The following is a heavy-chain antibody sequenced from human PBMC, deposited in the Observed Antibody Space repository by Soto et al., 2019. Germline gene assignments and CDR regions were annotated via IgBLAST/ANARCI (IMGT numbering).Heavy chain of an antibody. J-gene: IGHJ4*02. CDR2: INAGNGNT. CDR1: GYTFTSYA. V-gene: IGHV1-3*01. CDR3: ARGPGGPDGPGDY. Sequence: ASVKVSCKASGYTFTSYAMHWVRQAPGQRLEWMGWINAGNGNTKYSQKLQGRVTITRDTSASTAYMELSSLRSKDTAVYYCARGPGGPDGPGDYWGQGTLVTVSS. D-gene: IGHD2-15*01.